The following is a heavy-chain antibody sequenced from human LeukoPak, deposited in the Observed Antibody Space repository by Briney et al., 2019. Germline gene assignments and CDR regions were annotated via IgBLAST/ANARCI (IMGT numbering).Heavy chain of an antibody. CDR1: GYTFTSYD. V-gene: IGHV1-8*01. J-gene: IGHJ6*02. CDR3: ARGMVRSQGGYYYYGMYV. CDR2: MNPNSGNT. Sequence: ASVKVSCKASGYTFTSYDINWVRQATGQGLEWMGWMNPNSGNTGYAQKFQGRVTMTRNTSITTAYVELSSLRSEDTAVYYCARGMVRSQGGYYYYGMYVWGQGTTVTVSS. D-gene: IGHD3-10*01.